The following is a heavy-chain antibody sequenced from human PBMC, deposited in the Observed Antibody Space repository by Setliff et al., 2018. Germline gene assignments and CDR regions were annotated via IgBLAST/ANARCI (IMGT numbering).Heavy chain of an antibody. J-gene: IGHJ4*02. D-gene: IGHD2-8*01. V-gene: IGHV1-18*01. CDR2: IASATGKT. CDR1: GYTFNDYG. Sequence: GASVNVSCKTSGYTFNDYGITWVRQVPGRGLEWMGWIASATGKTYSAEKFQDRVTLTTDTSTSTAYLELRSLGSDDTAVYYCSRLVRFCTKTACQRLSGGEFWGQGTLVTVSS. CDR3: SRLVRFCTKTACQRLSGGEF.